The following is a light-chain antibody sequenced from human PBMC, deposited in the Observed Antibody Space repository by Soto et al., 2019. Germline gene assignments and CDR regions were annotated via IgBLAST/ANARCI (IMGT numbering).Light chain of an antibody. Sequence: QSALTQPASVSGSPGQSITISCTGTSSYIGAYNYVSWYQQHPGKAPKLMIYDVSNRPSGVSNRFSGSKSGHTASLTISGLQAEDEADYYCSSYTSSSNVVFGGGTKVTVL. J-gene: IGLJ2*01. V-gene: IGLV2-14*01. CDR2: DVS. CDR3: SSYTSSSNVV. CDR1: SSYIGAYNY.